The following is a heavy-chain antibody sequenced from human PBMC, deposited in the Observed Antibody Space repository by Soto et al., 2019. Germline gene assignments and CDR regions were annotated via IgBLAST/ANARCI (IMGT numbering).Heavy chain of an antibody. CDR1: GFTFSSYG. J-gene: IGHJ4*02. CDR3: AKVGNSGD. Sequence: QVQLVESGGGVVQPGRSLRLSCAASGFTFSSYGMHWVRQAPGKGLEWVAVISYDGSNKYYAESVKGRFTISRDNSKNTLYMQMNSLRAEETAVYYCAKVGNSGDWGQGTLVTVSS. D-gene: IGHD3-10*01. V-gene: IGHV3-30*18. CDR2: ISYDGSNK.